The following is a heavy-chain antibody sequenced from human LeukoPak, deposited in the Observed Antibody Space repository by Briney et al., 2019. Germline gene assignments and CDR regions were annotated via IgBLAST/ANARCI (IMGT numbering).Heavy chain of an antibody. D-gene: IGHD2-2*01. CDR3: ARPLGYCSSTSCPGGWFDP. CDR2: IYASGST. Sequence: SETLSLTCTVSGGSISSYYWSWIRQPPGKGLEWIGYIYASGSTNYNPSLKSRVTISVDTSKNQFSLKLSSVTAADTAVYYCARPLGYCSSTSCPGGWFDPWGQGTLVTVSS. CDR1: GGSISSYY. V-gene: IGHV4-4*09. J-gene: IGHJ5*02.